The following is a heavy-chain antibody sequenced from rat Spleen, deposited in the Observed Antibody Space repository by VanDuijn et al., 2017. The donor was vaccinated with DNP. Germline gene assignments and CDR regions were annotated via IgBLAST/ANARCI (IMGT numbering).Heavy chain of an antibody. CDR3: ARPDY. Sequence: EVQLVESGGGLVQPGRSLKVSCAGSGFTFSDYNMAWVRQAPKKGLEWVATISYDGGSTDYGDSVKGRFTISRDNAKSVLYLQLDSLRSEDTATYYCARPDYWGQGVMVTVSS. CDR2: ISYDGGST. CDR1: GFTFSDYN. J-gene: IGHJ2*01. V-gene: IGHV5-7*01.